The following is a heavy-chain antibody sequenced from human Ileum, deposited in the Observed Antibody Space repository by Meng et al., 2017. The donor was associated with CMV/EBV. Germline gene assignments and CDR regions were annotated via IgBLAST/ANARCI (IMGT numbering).Heavy chain of an antibody. CDR2: IYYSGST. Sequence: GSLRLSCTVSGGSISSSSYYWGWIRQPPGKGREWIGSIYYSGSTYYNPSLKSRVTISVDTSKNQFSLKLSSVTAADTAVYYCARQGLRGYSGYETYWGQGTLVTVSS. J-gene: IGHJ4*01. D-gene: IGHD5-12*01. CDR3: ARQGLRGYSGYETY. V-gene: IGHV4-39*01. CDR1: GGSISSSSYY.